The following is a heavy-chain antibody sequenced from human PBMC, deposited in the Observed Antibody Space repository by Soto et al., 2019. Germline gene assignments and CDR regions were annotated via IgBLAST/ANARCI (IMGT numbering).Heavy chain of an antibody. V-gene: IGHV3-23*01. CDR1: GFTFSSYA. D-gene: IGHD2-15*01. CDR2: ISGSGGST. Sequence: GSLRLSCAASGFTFSSYAMSWVRQAPGKGLEWVSAISGSGGSTYYADSVKGRFTISRDNSKNTLYLQMNSLRAEDTAVYYCAKVKDSGNWFDPWGQGTLVTVSS. CDR3: AKVKDSGNWFDP. J-gene: IGHJ5*02.